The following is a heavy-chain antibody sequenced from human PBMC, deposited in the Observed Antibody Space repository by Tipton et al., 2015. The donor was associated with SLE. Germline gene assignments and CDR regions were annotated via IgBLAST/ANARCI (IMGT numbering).Heavy chain of an antibody. CDR3: ARSIVVVPVFDS. CDR1: SFTFSSYW. J-gene: IGHJ4*02. D-gene: IGHD2-2*01. CDR2: IDPDGSRT. Sequence: SLRLSCTASSFTFSSYWMHWVRQVPGKGLVWVSEIDPDGSRTNYADYVEGRFTISRENAKNTLSLQMNSLRVDDTGVYYCARSIVVVPVFDSWGQGTLVTVSS. V-gene: IGHV3-74*01.